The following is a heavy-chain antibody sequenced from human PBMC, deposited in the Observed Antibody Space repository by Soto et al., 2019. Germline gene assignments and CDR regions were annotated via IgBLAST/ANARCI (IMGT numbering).Heavy chain of an antibody. CDR3: ARGTTMVRGAFDI. J-gene: IGHJ3*02. V-gene: IGHV3-74*01. Sequence: PGGSLRLSSAASGFTFSSFWMHWVRQAPGKGLVWVSRINSDGSSTSYADSVKGRFTISRDNAKNTLYLQMNSLRAEDTAVYYCARGTTMVRGAFDIWGQGTMVTVSS. CDR2: INSDGSST. D-gene: IGHD3-10*01. CDR1: GFTFSSFW.